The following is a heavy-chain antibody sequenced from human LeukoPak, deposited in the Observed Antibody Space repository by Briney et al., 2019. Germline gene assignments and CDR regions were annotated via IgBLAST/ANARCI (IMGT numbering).Heavy chain of an antibody. Sequence: GGSLRLSCAASGFTLSNAWMSWVRQAPGKGLEWVGRIKSKTDGGTTDYAAPVKGRFTISRGDSKNTLYLQMNSLKTEDTAVYYCTTVPNPLYFDYWGQGTLVTVSS. CDR1: GFTLSNAW. CDR2: IKSKTDGGTT. CDR3: TTVPNPLYFDY. J-gene: IGHJ4*02. V-gene: IGHV3-15*01.